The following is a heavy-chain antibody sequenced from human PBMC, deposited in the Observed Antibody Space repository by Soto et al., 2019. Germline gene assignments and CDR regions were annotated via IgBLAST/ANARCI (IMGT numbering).Heavy chain of an antibody. V-gene: IGHV2-5*02. CDR2: TYRDDDN. D-gene: IGHD1-26*01. Sequence: QITLKESGPTLVKPTQPLTLTCTVSGFSLTTNGVGVGWFRQPPGKALEWLALTYRDDDNRYRPSLQSRITVTRDNTKNQVVLTMTNMDPVDTATYYCAHTVARGAYWETFDYWGQGTLVTVSS. CDR3: AHTVARGAYWETFDY. CDR1: GFSLTTNGVG. J-gene: IGHJ4*02.